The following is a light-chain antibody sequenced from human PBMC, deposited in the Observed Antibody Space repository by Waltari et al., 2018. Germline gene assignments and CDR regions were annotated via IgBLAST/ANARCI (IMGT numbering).Light chain of an antibody. CDR1: QSLRLSNGYNY. CDR2: FGS. Sequence: EIVMTQSPLSLPVTPGESASISCRSSQSLRLSNGYNYLDWYLQRPGQAPQLLIYFGSYRAFGFPDRFFGRGSGTEFTLEITRLEAEDVGVYFCMQALETPLTFGGGTRVDIK. V-gene: IGKV2-28*01. J-gene: IGKJ4*01. CDR3: MQALETPLT.